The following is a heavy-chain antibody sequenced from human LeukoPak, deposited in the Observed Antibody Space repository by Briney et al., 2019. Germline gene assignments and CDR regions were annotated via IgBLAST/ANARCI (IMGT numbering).Heavy chain of an antibody. V-gene: IGHV4-59*01. J-gene: IGHJ2*01. D-gene: IGHD5-24*01. CDR1: GGSITNYY. CDR3: ARPGLRDGYNGDHWFFDL. CDR2: VSYSGRT. Sequence: SETLSLTCTVSGGSITNYYWNWVRQSPGKDLEWIGYVSYSGRTHYTSSLKSRVAISLDMSKNQFSLNLTSVTAADTAVYYCARPGLRDGYNGDHWFFDLWGRGTLVTVSS.